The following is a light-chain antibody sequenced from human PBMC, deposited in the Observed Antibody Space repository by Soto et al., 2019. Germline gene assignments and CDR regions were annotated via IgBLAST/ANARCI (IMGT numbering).Light chain of an antibody. CDR1: SSDVGGYNF. CDR2: EVT. J-gene: IGLJ1*01. Sequence: QSALTQPASVSGSPGQSITISCTGTSSDVGGYNFVSWYQQHPGKAPNLMIYEVTNRPSGVSNRFSGSKSGNTASLTISGLQAEDEADYYCSSYTGSSTYVFGTGTKLTVL. CDR3: SSYTGSSTYV. V-gene: IGLV2-14*01.